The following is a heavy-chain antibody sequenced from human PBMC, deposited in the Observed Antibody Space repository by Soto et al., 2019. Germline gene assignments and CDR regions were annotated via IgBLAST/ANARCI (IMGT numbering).Heavy chain of an antibody. D-gene: IGHD6-13*01. V-gene: IGHV1-2*02. Sequence: QVQLVQSGAEVKKPGASVKVSCKASGYTFTGYYIQWVRQAPGQGREWRGWINPNSGGTNYAQKFQGGVTMTRDTTISTAYMERSRLRSADTAVYYCASDGTGIEAAGTGKFFDYWGQGTVVTVSS. CDR2: INPNSGGT. CDR3: ASDGTGIEAAGTGKFFDY. J-gene: IGHJ4*02. CDR1: GYTFTGYY.